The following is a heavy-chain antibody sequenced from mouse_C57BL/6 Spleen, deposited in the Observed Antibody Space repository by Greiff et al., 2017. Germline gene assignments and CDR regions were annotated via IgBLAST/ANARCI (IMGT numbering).Heavy chain of an antibody. V-gene: IGHV1-26*01. CDR2: INPNNGGT. J-gene: IGHJ4*01. Sequence: VQLQQSGPELVKPGASVKISCKASGYTFTDYYMNWVKQSHGKSLEWIGDINPNNGGTSYNQKFKGKATLTVDKSSSTAYMELRSLTSEDSAVYYCARGWDYAMDYWGQGTSVTVSS. D-gene: IGHD1-1*02. CDR1: GYTFTDYY. CDR3: ARGWDYAMDY.